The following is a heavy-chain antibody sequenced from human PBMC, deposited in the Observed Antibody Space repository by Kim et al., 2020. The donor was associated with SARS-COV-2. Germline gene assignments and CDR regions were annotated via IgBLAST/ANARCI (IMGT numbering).Heavy chain of an antibody. Sequence: GGSLRLSCAASGFTFSSYEMNWVRQAPGKGLEWVSYISSSGSTIFYADSVKGRFTISRDNAKNSLYLQMNSLRAEDTAVYYCAREERITRIVVVITSAFDIWGQGTMVTFSS. V-gene: IGHV3-48*03. D-gene: IGHD3-22*01. J-gene: IGHJ3*02. CDR3: AREERITRIVVVITSAFDI. CDR2: ISSSGSTI. CDR1: GFTFSSYE.